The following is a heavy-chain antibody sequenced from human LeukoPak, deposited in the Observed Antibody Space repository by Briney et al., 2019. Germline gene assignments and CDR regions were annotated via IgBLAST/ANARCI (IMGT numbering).Heavy chain of an antibody. J-gene: IGHJ4*02. CDR2: MNPNSGNT. CDR3: ARVRGGYSGYDRGSLAY. CDR1: GYTFTSYD. Sequence: ASVKVSCKASGYTFTSYDINWVRQATGQGLEWMGWMNPNSGNTGYAQKFPGRVTMTRNTSISTAYMELSSLRSEDTAVYYCARVRGGYSGYDRGSLAYWGQGTLVTVSS. D-gene: IGHD5-12*01. V-gene: IGHV1-8*01.